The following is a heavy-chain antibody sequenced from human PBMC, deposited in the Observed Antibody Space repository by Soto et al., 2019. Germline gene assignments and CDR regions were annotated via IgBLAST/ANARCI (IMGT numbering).Heavy chain of an antibody. CDR2: IYYSGST. D-gene: IGHD3-10*01. CDR3: ARRYYGSGSYPSFDY. Sequence: SETQSLTCTVSGGTISTSNYYWGWIREPPGKGLEWIVGIYYSGSTYYNPSLKSRVSISVDTSKTQFSLRLSPVTAVDTAFYFCARRYYGSGSYPSFDYWGQGTLVTVSS. J-gene: IGHJ4*02. V-gene: IGHV4-39*01. CDR1: GGTISTSNYY.